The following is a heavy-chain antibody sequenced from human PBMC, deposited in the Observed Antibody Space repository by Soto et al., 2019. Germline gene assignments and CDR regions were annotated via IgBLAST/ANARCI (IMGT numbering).Heavy chain of an antibody. V-gene: IGHV4-4*07. J-gene: IGHJ5*02. CDR2: IFANGHT. D-gene: IGHD6-13*01. CDR1: GGSLSQNY. CDR3: VASLAASGLNWLDP. Sequence: PSETLPLTCIVSGGSLSQNYWNWVRQPPGKGLEWIGLIFANGHTDYNPSLKSRVTMSVDASKNQFSLRVTSMTAADTAVYYCVASLAASGLNWLDPWGRGTLVT.